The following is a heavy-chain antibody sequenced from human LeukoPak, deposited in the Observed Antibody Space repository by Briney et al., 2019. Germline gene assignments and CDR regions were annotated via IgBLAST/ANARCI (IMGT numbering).Heavy chain of an antibody. J-gene: IGHJ6*02. CDR1: GGTFSSYT. V-gene: IGHV1-69*02. CDR2: IIPILGIA. CDR3: ARVGVGGSSSWYYYYYGMDV. Sequence: GASVTVSCKASGGTFSSYTIRWVRQAPGQGLEWMGGIIPILGIANYAQKFQGRVTITADKSTSTAYMELSSLRSEDTAVYYCARVGVGGSSSWYYYYYGMDVWGQGTTVTVSS. D-gene: IGHD6-13*01.